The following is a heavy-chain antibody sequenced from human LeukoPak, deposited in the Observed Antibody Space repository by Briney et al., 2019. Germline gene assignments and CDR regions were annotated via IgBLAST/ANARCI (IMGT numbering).Heavy chain of an antibody. CDR3: ARTTYYYDSSGYKGGYYYFDY. D-gene: IGHD3-22*01. CDR2: ISYDGSNK. V-gene: IGHV3-30-3*01. J-gene: IGHJ4*02. CDR1: GFTFSSYA. Sequence: GGSLRLSCAASGFTFSSYAMHWVRQAPGKGLEWVAVISYDGSNKYYADSVKGRFTISRDNSKNTLYLQMNSLRAEDTAVYYCARTTYYYDSSGYKGGYYYFDYWGQGTLVTVSS.